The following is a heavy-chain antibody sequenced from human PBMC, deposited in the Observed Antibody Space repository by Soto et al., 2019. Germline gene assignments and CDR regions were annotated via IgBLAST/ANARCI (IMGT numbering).Heavy chain of an antibody. CDR2: ISYDGSNK. CDR3: ARALRLLGEMNYYYYGMDV. Sequence: QVQLVESGGGVVQPGRSLRLSCAASGFTFSSYAMHWVRQAPGKGLEWLAVISYDGSNKYYADSVKGRFTISRYNSKNTLYLHMNSLRAEDTAVYYCARALRLLGEMNYYYYGMDVWGQGTTVTVSS. CDR1: GFTFSSYA. V-gene: IGHV3-30-3*01. D-gene: IGHD3-16*01. J-gene: IGHJ6*02.